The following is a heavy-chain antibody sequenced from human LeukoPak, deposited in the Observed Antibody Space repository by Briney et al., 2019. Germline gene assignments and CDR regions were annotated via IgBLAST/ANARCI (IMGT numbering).Heavy chain of an antibody. V-gene: IGHV1-46*01. CDR2: INPSNGDT. CDR1: GYRFITYF. J-gene: IGHJ6*02. Sequence: ASVKVSCTASGYRFITYFMHWVRQAPGQGREGMGIINPSNGDTGYAQKFQGTVIMTRDTSTITVYMELSPLTYEDTAVYYCGRRGSSSKGMDVWGQGTTVTVSS. CDR3: GRRGSSSKGMDV. D-gene: IGHD6-6*01.